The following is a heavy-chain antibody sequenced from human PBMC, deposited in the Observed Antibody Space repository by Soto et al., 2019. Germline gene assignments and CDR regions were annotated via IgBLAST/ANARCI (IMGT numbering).Heavy chain of an antibody. J-gene: IGHJ4*02. D-gene: IGHD6-19*01. CDR1: GYTFTSYH. Sequence: QVQLVQSGAEVRKPGASVRVSCKASGYTFTSYHMNWVRLAPGQGLEWMGWMNPNSGYTAYAQKFQGRVTMTRNTSINTLYMDLSSLRSEDTAVYYFARADSGLYWGYFGYLGQGTLVSVSS. CDR2: MNPNSGYT. V-gene: IGHV1-8*01. CDR3: ARADSGLYWGYFGY.